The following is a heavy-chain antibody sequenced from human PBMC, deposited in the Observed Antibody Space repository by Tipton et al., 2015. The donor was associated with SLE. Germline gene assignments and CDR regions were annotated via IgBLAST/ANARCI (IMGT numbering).Heavy chain of an antibody. D-gene: IGHD6-13*01. CDR3: ARDRSSSWGGNAFDI. CDR2: IYYSGST. V-gene: IGHV4-59*11. J-gene: IGHJ3*02. CDR1: GGPISSHY. Sequence: LRLSCTVSGGPISSHYWSWIRQPPGKGLEWIGYIYYSGSTNYNPSLKSRVTISVDTSKNQFSLKLSSVTAADTAVYYCARDRSSSWGGNAFDIWGQGTMVTVSS.